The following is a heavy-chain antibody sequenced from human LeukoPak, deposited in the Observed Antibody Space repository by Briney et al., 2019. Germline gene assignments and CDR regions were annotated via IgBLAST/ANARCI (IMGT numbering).Heavy chain of an antibody. Sequence: GGSLRLSCAASGFTFSSYAMSWVRQAPGKGLEWVSAISGSGGSTYYADSVKGRFTISRDNSKNTLYPQMNSLRAEDTAVYYCAKDQEGVVVVAAFDYWGQGTLVTVSS. CDR2: ISGSGGST. CDR3: AKDQEGVVVVAAFDY. CDR1: GFTFSSYA. V-gene: IGHV3-23*01. J-gene: IGHJ4*02. D-gene: IGHD2-15*01.